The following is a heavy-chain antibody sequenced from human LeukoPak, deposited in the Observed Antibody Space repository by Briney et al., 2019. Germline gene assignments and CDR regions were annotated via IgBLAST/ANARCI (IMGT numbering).Heavy chain of an antibody. D-gene: IGHD4-17*01. Sequence: GGSLRLSCAASGFTFSSYAMSWVRQAPGKGLEWVSAISGSGGSTYYADSVKGRFTISRDNSKNTLYLQMNSLRAEDTAVYYCARRGESTTYGDYRFDYWGQGTLVTVSS. J-gene: IGHJ4*02. CDR3: ARRGESTTYGDYRFDY. CDR1: GFTFSSYA. V-gene: IGHV3-23*01. CDR2: ISGSGGST.